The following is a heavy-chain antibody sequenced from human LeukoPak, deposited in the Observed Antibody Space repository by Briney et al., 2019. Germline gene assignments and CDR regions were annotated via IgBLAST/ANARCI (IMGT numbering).Heavy chain of an antibody. CDR2: IYSGGST. CDR1: GFTVSSNY. V-gene: IGHV3-66*01. J-gene: IGHJ4*02. D-gene: IGHD6-19*01. CDR3: ARGAYSSGWAYFDH. Sequence: GGSLRLSCAASGFTVSSNYMSWVRQAPGKGLEWVSVIYSGGSTYYADSVKGRFTISRDNAKNSLYLHMDSLRAEDTAVYYCARGAYSSGWAYFDHWGQGTLVTVSS.